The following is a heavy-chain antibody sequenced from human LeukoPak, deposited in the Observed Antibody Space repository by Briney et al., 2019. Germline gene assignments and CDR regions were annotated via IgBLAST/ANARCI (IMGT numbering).Heavy chain of an antibody. CDR1: GFTFSSYW. D-gene: IGHD2-8*01. J-gene: IGHJ4*02. CDR2: IRQDGSEK. Sequence: GGSLRLSCAASGFTFSSYWMSWVRQAPGKGLEWVANIRQDGSEKYYVDSVKGRFTISRDNAKNSLYLQMNSLRAEDTAVYYCARALIGYYFDYWGQGTLITVSS. CDR3: ARALIGYYFDY. V-gene: IGHV3-7*01.